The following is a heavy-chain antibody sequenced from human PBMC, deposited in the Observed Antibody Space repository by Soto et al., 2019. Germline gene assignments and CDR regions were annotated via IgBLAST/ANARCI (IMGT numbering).Heavy chain of an antibody. V-gene: IGHV3-33*01. Sequence: QVQLVDSGGGVVQPGRSLRLSCAASGFTFSNFGMHWVRQAPGKGLEWVALIWHDGSTKYYADSVKGRFTISRDNSKNTVYLQMNSLRAEDTAVYYCARDTIVVVPAAATPTGYYGMDVWGQGTTVTVSS. CDR1: GFTFSNFG. CDR2: IWHDGSTK. D-gene: IGHD2-2*01. CDR3: ARDTIVVVPAAATPTGYYGMDV. J-gene: IGHJ6*02.